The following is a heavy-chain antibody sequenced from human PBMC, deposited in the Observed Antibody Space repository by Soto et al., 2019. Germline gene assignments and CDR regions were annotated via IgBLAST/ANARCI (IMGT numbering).Heavy chain of an antibody. V-gene: IGHV3-23*01. D-gene: IGHD3-10*01. J-gene: IGHJ4*02. CDR2: ISGSDGST. CDR1: GFTFSSYA. Sequence: EVQLLESGGGLVQPRGSLRLSCAASGFTFSSYAMSWVRQAPGKGLEWVSSISGSDGSTYYADSVKGRFTISRDNSKNTLYLQMNTLRAEDTAVYYCATSYFYGSGWGQGTLATVSS. CDR3: ATSYFYGSG.